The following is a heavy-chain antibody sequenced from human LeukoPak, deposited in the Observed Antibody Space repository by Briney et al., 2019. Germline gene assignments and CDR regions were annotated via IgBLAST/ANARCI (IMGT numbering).Heavy chain of an antibody. D-gene: IGHD3-22*01. V-gene: IGHV1-8*01. Sequence: ASVKVSCKASGYTLTSYDINWVRQATGQGLEWMGWMNPNSGNTGYAQKFQGRVTMTRNTSISTAYMELSSLRSEDTAVYYCARVGHYYDTPGDAFDIWGQGTMVTVSS. CDR1: GYTLTSYD. CDR2: MNPNSGNT. CDR3: ARVGHYYDTPGDAFDI. J-gene: IGHJ3*02.